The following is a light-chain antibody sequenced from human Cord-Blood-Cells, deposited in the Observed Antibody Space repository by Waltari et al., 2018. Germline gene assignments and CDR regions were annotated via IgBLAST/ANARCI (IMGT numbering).Light chain of an antibody. CDR1: QSVSSN. CDR3: QQYNNWLALT. CDR2: GAS. V-gene: IGKV3-15*01. J-gene: IGKJ4*01. Sequence: EIVMTQSPATLSVSPGERATLSCRASQSVSSNVAWYQQKPGQAPRLLIYGASTRATGIPARFSGSVSGTEFTLTISSLQSEDFAVYYCQQYNNWLALTFGGGTKVEIK.